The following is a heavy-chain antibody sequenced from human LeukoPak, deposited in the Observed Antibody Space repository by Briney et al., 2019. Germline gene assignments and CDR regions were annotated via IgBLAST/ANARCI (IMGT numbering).Heavy chain of an antibody. J-gene: IGHJ4*02. CDR3: ARTSPPNPILGKPPFDY. Sequence: PSETPSLTCAVSGASISWSLYDWGWIRQPPGKGLEWIGYISYSGRTYYNSSLKRRVTISVDTSNNQFSLNLSSVTAADTAVYYCARTSPPNPILGKPPFDYWGQGTLVTVSS. V-gene: IGHV4-39*07. D-gene: IGHD2/OR15-2a*01. CDR1: GASISWSLYD. CDR2: ISYSGRT.